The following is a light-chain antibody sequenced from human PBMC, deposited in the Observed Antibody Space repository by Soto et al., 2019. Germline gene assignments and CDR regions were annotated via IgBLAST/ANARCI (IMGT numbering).Light chain of an antibody. CDR1: QRVLYSSNNKNY. V-gene: IGKV4-1*01. CDR2: WAS. J-gene: IGKJ1*01. CDR3: QQYYSTPRT. Sequence: DIVMTQSPDSLAVSLGERATINCKSSQRVLYSSNNKNYLAWYQQKPRQPPKLLISWASTRESGVPDRFSGSGSGTDFTLTISRLQAEDVAVYYCQQYYSTPRTFGQGTKVEIK.